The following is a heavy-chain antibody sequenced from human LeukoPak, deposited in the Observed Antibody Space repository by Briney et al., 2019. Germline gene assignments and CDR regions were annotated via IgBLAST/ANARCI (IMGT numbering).Heavy chain of an antibody. CDR3: AREGGFFRPLDY. J-gene: IGHJ4*02. V-gene: IGHV4-4*02. CDR2: VHLDGRT. Sequence: TPSETLSLTCGVSGGSVTSTNWWTWVRQPPGKGLEWIGEVHLDGRTNYNPSLKSRLTISVDLSENHISLKLTSVTAADTAVYYCAREGGFFRPLDYSGQGTLVIVSS. CDR1: GGSVTSTNW. D-gene: IGHD3-3*01.